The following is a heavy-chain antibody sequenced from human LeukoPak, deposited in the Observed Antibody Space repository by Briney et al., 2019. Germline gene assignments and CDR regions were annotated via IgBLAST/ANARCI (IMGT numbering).Heavy chain of an antibody. CDR2: IYHSGST. Sequence: SQTLSLTCAVSGGSISSGGYSWSWIRQPPGKGLEWIGYIYHSGSTYYNPSLKSRVTISVDTSKNQFSLKLSSVTAADTAVYYCARGRYCSSTSCYWAAYYYYGMDVWGQGTTVTVSS. CDR1: GGSISSGGYS. D-gene: IGHD2-2*01. V-gene: IGHV4-30-2*01. J-gene: IGHJ6*02. CDR3: ARGRYCSSTSCYWAAYYYYGMDV.